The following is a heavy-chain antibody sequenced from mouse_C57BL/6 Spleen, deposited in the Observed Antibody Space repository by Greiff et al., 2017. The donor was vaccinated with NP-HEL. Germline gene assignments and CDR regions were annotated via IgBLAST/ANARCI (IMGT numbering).Heavy chain of an antibody. CDR2: IDPETGGT. J-gene: IGHJ1*03. V-gene: IGHV1-15*01. CDR3: TRYYYGSRAYFDV. D-gene: IGHD1-1*01. CDR1: GYTFTDYE. Sequence: QVQLKQSGAELVRPGASVTLSCKASGYTFTDYEMHWVKQTPVHGLEWIGAIDPETGGTAYNQKFKGKAILTADKSSSTAYMELRSLTSEDSAVYYCTRYYYGSRAYFDVWGTGTTVTVSS.